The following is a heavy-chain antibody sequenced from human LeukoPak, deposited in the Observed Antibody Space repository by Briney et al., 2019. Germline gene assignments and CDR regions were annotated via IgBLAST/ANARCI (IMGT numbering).Heavy chain of an antibody. Sequence: SGTLSLTCAVSGGSISSNNWWSWVRQTPGKGLEWIGEIYNSGSTNYSPSLKSRVTISVDKSKNQFSLRLSSVTAADTAVYYCARSGNSWYFDLWGRGTLVTVSS. J-gene: IGHJ2*01. CDR1: GGSISSNNW. CDR3: ARSGNSWYFDL. CDR2: IYNSGST. V-gene: IGHV4-4*02. D-gene: IGHD4-23*01.